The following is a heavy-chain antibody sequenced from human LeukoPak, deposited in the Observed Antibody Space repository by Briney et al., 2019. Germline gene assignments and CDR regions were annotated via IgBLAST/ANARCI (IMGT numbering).Heavy chain of an antibody. CDR3: ARWRWFGDSDAFDI. CDR1: GGSISSYY. J-gene: IGHJ3*02. V-gene: IGHV4-59*08. Sequence: SETLSLTCTVSGGSISSYYWSWIRQPPGKGLEWIGYIYYSGSTNYNPSLKSRVTISVDTSKNQFSLKLSSVIAADTAVYYCARWRWFGDSDAFDIWGQGTMVTVSS. D-gene: IGHD3-10*01. CDR2: IYYSGST.